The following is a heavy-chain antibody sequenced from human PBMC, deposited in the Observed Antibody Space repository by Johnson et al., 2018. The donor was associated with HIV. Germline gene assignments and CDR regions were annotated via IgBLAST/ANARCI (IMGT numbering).Heavy chain of an antibody. CDR3: ANLGDYSGLNGFDI. D-gene: IGHD4-23*01. CDR2: ISSDESKK. J-gene: IGHJ3*02. Sequence: QVQLVESGGVVVQPGGSLRLSCVASGFTFSSYGMHWVRQAPGKGLEWVAIISSDESKKYYADSVKGRFTISRDNSKNTLYLQMNSLRAEDTAVYYCANLGDYSGLNGFDIWGQGTMVTVSS. CDR1: GFTFSSYG. V-gene: IGHV3-30*18.